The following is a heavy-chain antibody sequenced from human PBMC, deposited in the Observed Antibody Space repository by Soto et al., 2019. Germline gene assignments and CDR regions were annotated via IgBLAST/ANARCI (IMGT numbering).Heavy chain of an antibody. J-gene: IGHJ4*02. Sequence: ASVKVSCKASGGTFSSYAISWVRQAPGQGLEWMGGIIPIFGTANYAQKFQGRVTITADESTSTAYMELSSLRSEDTAVYYCARDAGYSYGSSTVFFDYWGQGTLVTVSS. D-gene: IGHD5-18*01. V-gene: IGHV1-69*13. CDR3: ARDAGYSYGSSTVFFDY. CDR2: IIPIFGTA. CDR1: GGTFSSYA.